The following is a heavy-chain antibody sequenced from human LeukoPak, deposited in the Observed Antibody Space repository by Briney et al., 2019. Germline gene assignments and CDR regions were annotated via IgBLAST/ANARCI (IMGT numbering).Heavy chain of an antibody. J-gene: IGHJ4*02. CDR3: AREGDGYTLGASFDY. CDR1: GGTFSSYA. Sequence: SVKVSCKASGGTFSSYAISWVRQAPGQGLEWMGGIIPIFGTANYAQKFQGRVTITADKSTSTAYMELSSLRSEDTAVYYCAREGDGYTLGASFDYWGQGTPVTVSS. V-gene: IGHV1-69*06. CDR2: IIPIFGTA. D-gene: IGHD5-24*01.